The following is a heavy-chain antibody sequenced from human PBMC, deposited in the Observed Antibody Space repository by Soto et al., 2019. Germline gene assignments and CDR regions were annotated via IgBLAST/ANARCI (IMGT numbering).Heavy chain of an antibody. Sequence: RGESLKISCKGSGYSFTSYWISWVRQMPGKGLEWMGRIDPSDSYTNYSPSFQGHVTISADKSISTAYLQWSSLKASDTAMYYCARLTSGYWVYYGMDVWGQGTTVTVSS. J-gene: IGHJ6*02. CDR2: IDPSDSYT. CDR3: ARLTSGYWVYYGMDV. V-gene: IGHV5-10-1*01. CDR1: GYSFTSYW. D-gene: IGHD3-3*01.